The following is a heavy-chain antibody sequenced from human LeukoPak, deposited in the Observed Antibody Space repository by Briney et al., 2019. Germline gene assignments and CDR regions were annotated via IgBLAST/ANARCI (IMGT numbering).Heavy chain of an antibody. CDR1: GFTFSSYA. CDR2: ICGSGGST. D-gene: IGHD3-10*01. V-gene: IGHV3-23*01. Sequence: GGSLRLSCAVSGFTFSSYAMSWVRQAPGKGLEWVSAICGSGGSTYYADSVEGRFTISRDNSKNTLYLQMNSLRAEDTAVYYCAKEENYGSGSYYHYYYMDVWGKGTTVTVSS. CDR3: AKEENYGSGSYYHYYYMDV. J-gene: IGHJ6*03.